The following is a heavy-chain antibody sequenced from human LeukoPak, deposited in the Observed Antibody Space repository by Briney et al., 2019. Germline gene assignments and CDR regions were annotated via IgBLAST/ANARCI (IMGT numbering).Heavy chain of an antibody. CDR1: GGSISSYY. Sequence: SETLSLTCTVSGGSISSYYWSWIRQPPGKGLEWIGYIYYSGSTNYNPSLKSRVTISVDTSKNQFSLKLSSVTAADTAVYYCARELKDTSFDYWGQGTLVTVSS. D-gene: IGHD2-15*01. CDR2: IYYSGST. CDR3: ARELKDTSFDY. J-gene: IGHJ4*02. V-gene: IGHV4-59*12.